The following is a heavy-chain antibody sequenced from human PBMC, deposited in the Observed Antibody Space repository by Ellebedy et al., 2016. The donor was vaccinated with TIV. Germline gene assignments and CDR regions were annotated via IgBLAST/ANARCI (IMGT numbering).Heavy chain of an antibody. Sequence: SETLSLTXTVSGGSISSYYWSWIRQFPGKGLEWIGYISYSGATNYNPSLRGRVTISLDTSKNQFSLKVTSVTAADTAEYYCARVRGDDYVWGSYRLHAFDIWGQGTMVTVSS. CDR3: ARVRGDDYVWGSYRLHAFDI. D-gene: IGHD3-16*02. J-gene: IGHJ3*02. CDR2: ISYSGAT. V-gene: IGHV4-59*01. CDR1: GGSISSYY.